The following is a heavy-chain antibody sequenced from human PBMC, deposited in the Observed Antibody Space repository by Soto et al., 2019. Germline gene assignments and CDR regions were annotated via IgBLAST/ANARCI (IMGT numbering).Heavy chain of an antibody. V-gene: IGHV3-30-3*01. J-gene: IGHJ6*02. CDR1: GFTFSSYA. D-gene: IGHD2-2*01. CDR3: ARGVVPAAWAYYYGMDV. Sequence: QVQLVESGGGVVQPGRSLRLSCAASGFTFSSYAMHWVRQAPGKGLEWVAVISYDGSNKYYADSVKGRFTISRDNSKNTLYLQMNSLSAEDTAVYYCARGVVPAAWAYYYGMDVWGQGTTVTVSS. CDR2: ISYDGSNK.